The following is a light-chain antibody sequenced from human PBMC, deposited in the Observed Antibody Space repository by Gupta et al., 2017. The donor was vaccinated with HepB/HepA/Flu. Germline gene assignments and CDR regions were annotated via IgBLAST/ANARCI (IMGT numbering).Light chain of an antibody. Sequence: IQMTQSPSSLSASTGDRVSFTCQASHGISHFLTWYQQKPGKAPRVIIYDASTLQTGVPLRFSGSGSGTHFTFTITSLQPEDVATYYCQQYETFPVTFGGGTRVDIK. CDR3: QQYETFPVT. CDR2: DAS. J-gene: IGKJ4*01. CDR1: HGISHF. V-gene: IGKV1-33*01.